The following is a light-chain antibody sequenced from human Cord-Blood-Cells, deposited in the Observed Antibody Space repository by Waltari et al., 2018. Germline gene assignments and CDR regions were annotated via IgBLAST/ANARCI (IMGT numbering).Light chain of an antibody. J-gene: IGLJ1*01. CDR1: SSDVGGYNY. V-gene: IGLV2-14*03. CDR2: DVS. Sequence: QSALTQPASVSGSPGQSITISCTGTSSDVGGYNYVSWYQQHPGKAPKLMIYDVSNRPSWVSHRFSVSKSGNTASLTISGLQAEDEADYYCSSYTSSSTYVFGTGTKVTVL. CDR3: SSYTSSSTYV.